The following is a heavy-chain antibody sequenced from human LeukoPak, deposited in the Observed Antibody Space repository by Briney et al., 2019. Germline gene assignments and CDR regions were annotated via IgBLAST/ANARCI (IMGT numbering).Heavy chain of an antibody. D-gene: IGHD3-22*01. V-gene: IGHV4-59*10. CDR2: IYTSGST. J-gene: IGHJ5*02. CDR1: GGSFSGYY. CDR3: ARAGFGYYDSSGYPTWFDP. Sequence: SETLSLTCAVYGGSFSGYYWSWIRQPAGKGLEWIGRIYTSGSTNYNPSLKSRVTISVDTSKNQFSLKLSSVTAADTAVYYCARAGFGYYDSSGYPTWFDPWGQGTLVTVSS.